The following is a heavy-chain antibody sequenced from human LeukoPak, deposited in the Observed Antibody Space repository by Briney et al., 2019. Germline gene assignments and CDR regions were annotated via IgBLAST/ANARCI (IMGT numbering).Heavy chain of an antibody. CDR2: INPNSGGT. CDR1: GYTFTSYY. J-gene: IGHJ4*02. Sequence: ASVKASCKASGYTFTSYYMHWVRQAPGQGLEWMGWINPNSGGTNYAQNFQGRVTMTRDTSISTAYMELSRLRSDDTAVYYCARDKSWDYWGQGTLVTVSS. V-gene: IGHV1-2*02. CDR3: ARDKSWDY.